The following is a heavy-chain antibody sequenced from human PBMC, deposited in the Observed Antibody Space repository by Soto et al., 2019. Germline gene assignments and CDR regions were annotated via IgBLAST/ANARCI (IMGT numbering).Heavy chain of an antibody. D-gene: IGHD3-9*01. Sequence: PSETLSLTCTVSCGSISSYYWSWIRQPPGKGLEWIGYIYYSGSTNYNPSLKSRVTISVDTSKNQFSLKLSSVTAADTAVYYCARGGVRYFDWPYDAFDIWGQGTMVTVSS. CDR3: ARGGVRYFDWPYDAFDI. CDR1: CGSISSYY. J-gene: IGHJ3*02. CDR2: IYYSGST. V-gene: IGHV4-59*01.